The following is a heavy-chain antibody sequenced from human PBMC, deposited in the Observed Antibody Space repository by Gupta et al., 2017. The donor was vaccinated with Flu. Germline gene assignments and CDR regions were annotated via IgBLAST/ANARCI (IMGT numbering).Heavy chain of an antibody. CDR3: AAYSSSSVY. D-gene: IGHD6-6*01. CDR1: GSFSGYY. Sequence: GSFSGYYWNWIRQPPGKGLEWIGEMNHSGNTNYSPSLKSRVTISVDTSKNQFSLKLSSVTAADTAVYYCAAYSSSSVYWGQGTLVTVSS. V-gene: IGHV4-34*01. CDR2: MNHSGNT. J-gene: IGHJ4*02.